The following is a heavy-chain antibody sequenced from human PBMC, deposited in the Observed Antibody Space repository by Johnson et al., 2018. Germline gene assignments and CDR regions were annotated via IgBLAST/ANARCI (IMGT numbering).Heavy chain of an antibody. V-gene: IGHV3-23*04. CDR1: GFTFSSYA. Sequence: VQLVESGGGLVQPGGSLRLSCAASGFTFSSYAMSWVRQAPGKGLEWVSAISGSGGSTYYADSVKGRFTISRDKSKNTLYLQMNSLRAEDTAVYYGAKDGTYSRGWYYYGMDVWGQGTTVTVSS. CDR3: AKDGTYSRGWYYYGMDV. CDR2: ISGSGGST. D-gene: IGHD6-19*01. J-gene: IGHJ6*02.